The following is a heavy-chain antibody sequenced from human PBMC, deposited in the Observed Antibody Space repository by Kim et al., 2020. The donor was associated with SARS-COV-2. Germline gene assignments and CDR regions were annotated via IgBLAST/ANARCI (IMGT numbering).Heavy chain of an antibody. Sequence: SVKVSCKASGGTFSSYAISWVRQAPGQGLEWMGGIIPIFGTANYAQKFQGRVTITADESTSTAYMELSSLRSEDTAVYYCARRSRSAVTGKLYYGMDVWGQGTTVTVSS. V-gene: IGHV1-69*13. D-gene: IGHD2-21*02. CDR2: IIPIFGTA. CDR3: ARRSRSAVTGKLYYGMDV. CDR1: GGTFSSYA. J-gene: IGHJ6*02.